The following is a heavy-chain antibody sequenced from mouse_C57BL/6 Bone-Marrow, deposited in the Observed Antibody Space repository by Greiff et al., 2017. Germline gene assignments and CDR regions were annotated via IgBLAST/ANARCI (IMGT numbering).Heavy chain of an antibody. J-gene: IGHJ2*01. CDR1: GYTFTDYY. CDR2: INPNNGGT. Sequence: VQLQQSGPELVKPGASVKISCKASGYTFTDYYMNWVKQSHGKSLEWIGDINPNNGGTSYNQKFKGKATLTVDKSSSTAYMELRSLTSEDAAVYDCARMDSNYDYGGQGTTPTVSS. V-gene: IGHV1-26*01. D-gene: IGHD2-5*01. CDR3: ARMDSNYDY.